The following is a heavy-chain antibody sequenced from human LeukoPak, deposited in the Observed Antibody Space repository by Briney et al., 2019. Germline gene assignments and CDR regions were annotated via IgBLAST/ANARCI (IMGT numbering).Heavy chain of an antibody. Sequence: ASVKVSCTASGYTFTSYYMHWVRQAPGQGLEWMGIINPSGGSTSYAQKFQGRVTMTRDTSTSTVYMELSSLRSEDTAVYYCARSRIAAAGTHPFDYWGQGTLVTVSS. CDR1: GYTFTSYY. D-gene: IGHD6-13*01. J-gene: IGHJ4*02. V-gene: IGHV1-46*01. CDR2: INPSGGST. CDR3: ARSRIAAAGTHPFDY.